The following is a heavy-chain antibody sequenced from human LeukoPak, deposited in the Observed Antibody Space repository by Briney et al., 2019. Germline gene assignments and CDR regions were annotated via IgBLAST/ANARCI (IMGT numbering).Heavy chain of an antibody. Sequence: GGSLRLSCAASGFTFSSLAMYWVRRAPGKGLEWISGIFGSGSTIYYADSVKGRFTISRDNSKNTVFLQMNSLRAEDTAVYYCAKGVRGQLGDYWGQGTLDTVSS. V-gene: IGHV3-23*01. CDR3: AKGVRGQLGDY. CDR2: IFGSGSTI. D-gene: IGHD6-13*01. CDR1: GFTFSSLA. J-gene: IGHJ4*02.